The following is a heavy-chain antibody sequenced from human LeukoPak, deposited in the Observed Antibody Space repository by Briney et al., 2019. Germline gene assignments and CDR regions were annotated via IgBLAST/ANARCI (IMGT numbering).Heavy chain of an antibody. CDR3: ANDIVVVVAATRDY. CDR2: ISYDGSNK. J-gene: IGHJ4*02. Sequence: GGSLRLSCAASGFTFSSYAMHWVRQAPGKGLEWVAVISYDGSNKYYADSVKGRFTISRDNSKNTLYLQMNSLRAEDTAVYYCANDIVVVVAATRDYWGQGTLVTVSS. CDR1: GFTFSSYA. D-gene: IGHD2-15*01. V-gene: IGHV3-30-3*02.